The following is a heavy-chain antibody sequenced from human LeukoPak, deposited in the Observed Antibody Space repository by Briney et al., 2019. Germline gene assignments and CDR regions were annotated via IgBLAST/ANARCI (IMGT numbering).Heavy chain of an antibody. Sequence: SETLSRTCTVSDGSISSYYWSWIRQSPGKGLEWIGYIYYSGSTNYNPSLKSRVTISVDTSKNQFSLKLSSVTAADTAVYYCARGYCRGTSCNRYTFDMWGQGTMVTVSS. J-gene: IGHJ3*02. V-gene: IGHV4-59*01. CDR1: DGSISSYY. CDR2: IYYSGST. CDR3: ARGYCRGTSCNRYTFDM. D-gene: IGHD2-2*01.